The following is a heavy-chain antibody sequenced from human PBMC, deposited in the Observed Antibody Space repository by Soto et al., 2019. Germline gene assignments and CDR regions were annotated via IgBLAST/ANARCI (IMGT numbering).Heavy chain of an antibody. J-gene: IGHJ3*01. CDR3: AKVGQYQLTPR. D-gene: IGHD2-2*01. CDR1: GFTFSNYE. CDR2: ISSSGAST. Sequence: AGGSLRLSCAASGFTFSNYEMHWVRQAPGKGLEYVSGISSSGASTDYAKSVKGRFTISRDNSKNTLYLQMNSLRAEDTAVYYCAKVGQYQLTPRWGQGTMVTVSS. V-gene: IGHV3-23*01.